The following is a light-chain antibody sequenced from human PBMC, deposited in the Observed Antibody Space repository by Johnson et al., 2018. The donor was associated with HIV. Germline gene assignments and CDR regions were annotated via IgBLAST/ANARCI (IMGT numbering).Light chain of an antibody. V-gene: IGLV1-51*02. CDR1: SSNIGNKY. CDR3: GTWDSGLSGGLYL. J-gene: IGLJ1*01. Sequence: QSVLTQPPSVSAAPGQKVTISCSGSSSNIGNKYVSWYQQLPGTAPKLLIYENTKRPSGIPDRFSGSQSGTSATLGITGLQPGDAADYYCGTWDSGLSGGLYLFGPGTKVTVL. CDR2: ENT.